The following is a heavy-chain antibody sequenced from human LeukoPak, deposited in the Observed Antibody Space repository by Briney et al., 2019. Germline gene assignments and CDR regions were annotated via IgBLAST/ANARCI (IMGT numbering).Heavy chain of an antibody. CDR2: IYHSGST. CDR1: GGSISSGGSS. J-gene: IGHJ5*02. CDR3: ARGLGAGRYNWFDP. Sequence: PSETLSLTCAVSGGSISSGGSSWGCIRQPPGTGLEWIGYIYHSGSTYYNPSLKSRVTISVNRSKNQFSLKLSSVTAADTAVYYCARGLGAGRYNWFDPWGQGTLVTVSS. V-gene: IGHV4-30-2*01. D-gene: IGHD1-26*01.